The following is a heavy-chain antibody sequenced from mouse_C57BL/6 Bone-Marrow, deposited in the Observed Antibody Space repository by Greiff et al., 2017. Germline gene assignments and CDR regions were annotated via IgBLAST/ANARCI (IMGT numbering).Heavy chain of an antibody. J-gene: IGHJ2*01. CDR2: IDPENGDT. V-gene: IGHV14-4*01. D-gene: IGHD1-1*01. CDR1: GFNIKDDY. Sequence: VQLQQSGAELVRPGASVKLSCTASGFNIKDDYMHWVKQRPEQGLEWIGWIDPENGDTEYASKFQGKATITADKSSNTAYLQLRSLTSEDTAVYYCTFYYYGPSRDYWDQGTALTVSA. CDR3: TFYYYGPSRDY.